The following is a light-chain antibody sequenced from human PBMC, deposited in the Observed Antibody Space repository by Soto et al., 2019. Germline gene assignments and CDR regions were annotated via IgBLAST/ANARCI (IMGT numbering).Light chain of an antibody. CDR2: KIS. J-gene: IGKJ1*01. V-gene: IGKV2-24*01. CDR3: MQATQHPWS. CDR1: QSLVHSDGNTY. Sequence: DIVMTQTPLSSAVTLGQPASISCRSGQSLVHSDGNTYLSWLQQRPGQPPRLLLYKISNRFSGVPDRFSGSGAGTDFTLKISRVEVEDVGVYYCMQATQHPWSFGPGTKVEIK.